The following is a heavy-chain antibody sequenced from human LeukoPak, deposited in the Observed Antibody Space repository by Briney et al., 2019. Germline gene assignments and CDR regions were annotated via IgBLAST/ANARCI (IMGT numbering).Heavy chain of an antibody. D-gene: IGHD4-17*01. CDR3: ARGPLDYGDYFPLDY. J-gene: IGHJ4*02. V-gene: IGHV4-30-4*01. CDR1: GGSISSGDYY. Sequence: PSETLSLTCTVSGGSISSGDYYWSWIRQPPGKGLEWIGYIYYSGSTYYNPSLKSRVTISVDTSKNQFSLKLSSATAADTAVYYCARGPLDYGDYFPLDYWGQGTLVTVSS. CDR2: IYYSGST.